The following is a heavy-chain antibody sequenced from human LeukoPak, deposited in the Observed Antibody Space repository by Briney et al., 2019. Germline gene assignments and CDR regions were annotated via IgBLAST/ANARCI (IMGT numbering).Heavy chain of an antibody. CDR2: INHSGST. J-gene: IGHJ4*02. Sequence: SETLSLTCTVSGGSINSYYWSWIRQPPGKGLEWIGEINHSGSTDYNPSLKSRVTISVDTSKNQFFLKLSSVTAADTAVYYCAREGSIVARTDYWGQGALVIVSS. CDR3: AREGSIVARTDY. D-gene: IGHD3-16*02. CDR1: GGSINSYY. V-gene: IGHV4-34*01.